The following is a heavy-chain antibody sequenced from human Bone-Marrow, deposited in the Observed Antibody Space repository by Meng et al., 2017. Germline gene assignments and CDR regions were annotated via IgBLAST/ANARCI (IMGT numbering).Heavy chain of an antibody. CDR2: IYPGDSDT. D-gene: IGHD5-12*01. Sequence: GESLKISCQGSGYSVPSYGIGWVRQMPGKGLEWLGIIYPGDSDTRYSPSFQGQVTITADESISTAYLQWSSLKASDTAMYYCARRGHSGYVGDYYYGMDVWGQGTTVTVSS. V-gene: IGHV5-51*01. CDR3: ARRGHSGYVGDYYYGMDV. J-gene: IGHJ6*02. CDR1: GYSVPSYG.